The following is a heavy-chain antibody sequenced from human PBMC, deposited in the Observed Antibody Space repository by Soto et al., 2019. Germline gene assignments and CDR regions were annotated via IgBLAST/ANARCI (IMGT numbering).Heavy chain of an antibody. D-gene: IGHD2-2*01. CDR2: IFYLGSS. CDR3: ARHSLPVRKNNWFDP. V-gene: IGHV4-39*01. J-gene: IGHJ5*02. CDR1: GDSIISSDFY. Sequence: PSETLSLTCTVSGDSIISSDFYWGWVRQPPGKGLEWIGSIFYLGSSYYNPSLKSRVTMSVDTSKNQFSLRLRSVTAADTALYFCARHSLPVRKNNWFDPWGQGIMVTVSS.